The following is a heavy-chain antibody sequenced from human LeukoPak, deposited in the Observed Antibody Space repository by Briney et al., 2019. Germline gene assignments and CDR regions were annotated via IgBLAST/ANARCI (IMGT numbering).Heavy chain of an antibody. J-gene: IGHJ6*02. CDR2: INHNGNVN. V-gene: IGHV3-7*03. CDR1: GFTFSSYW. Sequence: GGSLRLSCAASGFTFSSYWMNWARQAPGKGLEWVASINHNGNVNYYVDSVKGRFTISRDNAKNSLYLQMSNLRAEDTAVYFCARGGGSDVWSQGATVTVSS. D-gene: IGHD2-15*01. CDR3: ARGGGSDV.